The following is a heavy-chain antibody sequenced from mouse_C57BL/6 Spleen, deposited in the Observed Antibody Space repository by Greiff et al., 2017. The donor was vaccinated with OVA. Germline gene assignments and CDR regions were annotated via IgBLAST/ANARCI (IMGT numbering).Heavy chain of an antibody. CDR1: GFSLTSYG. J-gene: IGHJ3*01. V-gene: IGHV2-6*01. CDR3: ASGGVTGEAWLAY. CDR2: IWGVGST. D-gene: IGHD2-2*01. Sequence: VKLVESGPGLVAPSQSLSITCTVSGFSLTSYGVDWVRQSPGKGLEWLGVIWGVGSTNYNSALKSRLSISKDNSKSQVFLKMNSLQTDDTAMYYCASGGVTGEAWLAYWGQGTLVTVSA.